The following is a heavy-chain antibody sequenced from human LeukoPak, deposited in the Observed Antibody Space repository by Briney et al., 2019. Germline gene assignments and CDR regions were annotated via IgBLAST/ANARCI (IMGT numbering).Heavy chain of an antibody. CDR3: ARDRKKNYYDSSGYYWFDP. CDR2: ISSSSSYI. Sequence: GGSLRLSCAASGFTFSSYSMNWVRQAPGKGLEWVSSISSSSSYIYYADSVKVRFTISRDNAKNSLYLQMNSLRAEDTAVYYCARDRKKNYYDSSGYYWFDPWGQGTLVTVSS. V-gene: IGHV3-21*01. CDR1: GFTFSSYS. J-gene: IGHJ5*02. D-gene: IGHD3-22*01.